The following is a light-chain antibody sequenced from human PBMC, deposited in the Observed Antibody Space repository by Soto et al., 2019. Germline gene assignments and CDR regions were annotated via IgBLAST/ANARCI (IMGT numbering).Light chain of an antibody. Sequence: DIQMTQSPSTLSGSVGDRVTITCRASQTISSCLARYQQKPGKAPKLLIYKASTLKSGVPSRFSGSGSGTEFTLTISSLQPDDFATYYCQHYNSYSEAFGQGTKVDIK. CDR2: KAS. J-gene: IGKJ1*01. CDR1: QTISSC. V-gene: IGKV1-5*03. CDR3: QHYNSYSEA.